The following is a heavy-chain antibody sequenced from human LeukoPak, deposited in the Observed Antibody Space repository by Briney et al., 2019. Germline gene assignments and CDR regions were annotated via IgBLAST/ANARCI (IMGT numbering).Heavy chain of an antibody. D-gene: IGHD3-22*01. J-gene: IGHJ4*02. CDR2: VSDSGAT. CDR3: ARDSSDFFDRSGLNFLVY. CDR1: GGSINGHF. V-gene: IGHV4-59*11. Sequence: SETLSLTCTVSGGSINGHFWSWIRQPPGQVLQWIGYVSDSGATNYNPSLNSRLTMSVDTSKNQFSLHLTSVTAADTAVYYCARDSSDFFDRSGLNFLVYWGQGILVAVSS.